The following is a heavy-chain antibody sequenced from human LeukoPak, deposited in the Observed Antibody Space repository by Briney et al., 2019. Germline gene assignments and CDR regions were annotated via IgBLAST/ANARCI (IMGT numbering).Heavy chain of an antibody. CDR3: GRQKYFDY. J-gene: IGHJ4*02. V-gene: IGHV4-59*08. CDR1: GGSMSSYD. Sequence: PSETLSLTCTVSGGSMSSYDWSWIRQPPGKGLEWIGYIHYSRSTNYNPSLNSRSTMSLDTSKNQFSLKLSSVTAAESAVYYCGRQKYFDYWGQGTLVTVSS. CDR2: IHYSRST.